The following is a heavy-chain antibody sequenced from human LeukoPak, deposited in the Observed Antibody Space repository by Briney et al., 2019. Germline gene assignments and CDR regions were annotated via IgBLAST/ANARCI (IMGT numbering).Heavy chain of an antibody. CDR3: AKSSVGRTTVTTYFDY. D-gene: IGHD4-17*01. CDR1: GYTFSSYA. V-gene: IGHV3-23*01. J-gene: IGHJ4*02. CDR2: ISGSGGST. Sequence: GGSLRLSCADSGYTFSSYAMSWVRQAPGKGLEWVSAISGSGGSTYYADSVKGRFTISRDNSKNTLYLQMNSLRAEDTAVYYCAKSSVGRTTVTTYFDYWGQGTLVTVSS.